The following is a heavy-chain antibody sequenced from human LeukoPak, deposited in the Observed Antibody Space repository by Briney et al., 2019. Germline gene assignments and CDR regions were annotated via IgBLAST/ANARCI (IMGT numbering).Heavy chain of an antibody. CDR2: ISGSGGST. J-gene: IGHJ4*02. CDR1: GFTFSSYG. D-gene: IGHD4-17*01. Sequence: GGSLRLSCAASGFTFSSYGMNWVRQTPGKGLEWVSAISGSGGSTYYADSVKGRFTISRDNSKNTLYLQMNSLRAEDTAVYYCAKELHTPATVTTSPFDYWGQGTLVTVSS. CDR3: AKELHTPATVTTSPFDY. V-gene: IGHV3-23*01.